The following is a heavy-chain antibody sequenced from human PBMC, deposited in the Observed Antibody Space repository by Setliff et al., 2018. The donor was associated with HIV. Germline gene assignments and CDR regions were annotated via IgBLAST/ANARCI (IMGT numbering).Heavy chain of an antibody. V-gene: IGHV4-39*02. D-gene: IGHD2-2*01. CDR3: ARDPRPSNYRLLWYFDF. CDR2: IYYSGST. J-gene: IGHJ4*02. Sequence: PSETLSLTCTVSGGSISSSNYYWGWIRQPPGKGLEWIGSIYYSGSTYYNPSLKSRVTISVDTSKNQFSLKLSSVTAADTAVYYCARDPRPSNYRLLWYFDFWGQGTLVTVSS. CDR1: GGSISSSNYY.